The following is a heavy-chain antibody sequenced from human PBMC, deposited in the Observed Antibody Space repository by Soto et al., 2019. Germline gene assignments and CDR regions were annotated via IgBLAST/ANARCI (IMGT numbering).Heavy chain of an antibody. V-gene: IGHV3-13*01. CDR3: ERAPPPSLFYDSSGYAANDAFDI. CDR2: IGTAGDT. J-gene: IGHJ3*02. CDR1: GFTFSSYD. D-gene: IGHD3-22*01. Sequence: GGSLRLSCAASGFTFSSYDMHWVRQATGKGLEWVSAIGTAGDTYYPGSVKGRFTISRENAKNSLYLQMNSLRAEDTAVYYCERAPPPSLFYDSSGYAANDAFDIWGQGTMVSVSS.